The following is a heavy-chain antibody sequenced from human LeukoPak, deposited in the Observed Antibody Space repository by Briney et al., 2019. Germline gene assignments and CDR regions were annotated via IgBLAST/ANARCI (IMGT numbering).Heavy chain of an antibody. D-gene: IGHD5-18*01. CDR1: GYTFTSYY. V-gene: IGHV1-46*01. CDR3: ARDGHPGYSYGYGSYFDY. J-gene: IGHJ4*02. Sequence: GASVKVSCKASGYTFTSYYMHWVRQAPGQGLEWMGIINPSGGSTSYAQKFQGRVTMTRDTSTSTVYMELSSLRSEDTAVYYCARDGHPGYSYGYGSYFDYWGQGTLVTVSS. CDR2: INPSGGST.